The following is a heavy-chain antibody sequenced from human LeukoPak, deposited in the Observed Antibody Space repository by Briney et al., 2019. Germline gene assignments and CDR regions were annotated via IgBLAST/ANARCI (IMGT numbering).Heavy chain of an antibody. V-gene: IGHV1-69*13. CDR3: ARRAGSGSYYKT. J-gene: IGHJ4*02. CDR2: IIPIFGTS. Sequence: SSVKVSCKASGGTFSSYAISGVRQAPGQGLEGMGGIIPIFGTSNYAQKFHGRVTITADASTRTASMELSSMRYEATAVYYCARRAGSGSYYKTWGQGTLVTVSS. D-gene: IGHD3-10*01. CDR1: GGTFSSYA.